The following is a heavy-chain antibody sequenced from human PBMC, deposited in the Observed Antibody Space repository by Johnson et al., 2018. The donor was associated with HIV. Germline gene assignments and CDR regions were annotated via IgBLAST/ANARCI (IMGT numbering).Heavy chain of an antibody. CDR3: ARDPLGSSWFEGDAFDI. CDR2: ISYDGSNK. CDR1: GFTFSTYA. J-gene: IGHJ3*02. Sequence: VQVLESGGGVVQPGRSLRLSCAASGFTFSTYAMHWVRQAPGKGLEWVAVISYDGSNKYYADSVKGRFNISRDNSKNTLYLQMNSQRVEDTAVYYCARDPLGSSWFEGDAFDIWGQGTMVTVSS. V-gene: IGHV3-30-3*01. D-gene: IGHD6-13*01.